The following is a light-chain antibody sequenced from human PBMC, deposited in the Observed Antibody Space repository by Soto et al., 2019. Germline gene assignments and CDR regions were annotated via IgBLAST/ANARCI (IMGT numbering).Light chain of an antibody. CDR3: QVWDSSGDHLYVV. V-gene: IGLV3-21*04. CDR1: NIGSQS. J-gene: IGLJ2*01. CDR2: YDS. Sequence: SYELTQPPSVSVAPGKTARFTCGGNNIGSQSVHWYQQKPGQAPVLVIYYDSDRPSGIPERFSGSNSGNTATLTISRVEAGDEADYYCQVWDSSGDHLYVVFGGGTKLTVL.